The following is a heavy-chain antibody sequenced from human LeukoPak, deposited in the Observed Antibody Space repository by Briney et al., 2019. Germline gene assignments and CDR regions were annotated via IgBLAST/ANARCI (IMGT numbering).Heavy chain of an antibody. V-gene: IGHV3-30*18. CDR1: GFTFSSYG. D-gene: IGHD3-22*01. Sequence: GRSLRLSCAASGFTFSSYGMHWVRQAPGKGLEWVAVISYDGSNKYYADSVKGRFTISRDNSKNTLYLQMNSLRAEDTAVYYCAKGRPYYYDSSLDYWGQGTLVTVSS. CDR3: AKGRPYYYDSSLDY. CDR2: ISYDGSNK. J-gene: IGHJ4*02.